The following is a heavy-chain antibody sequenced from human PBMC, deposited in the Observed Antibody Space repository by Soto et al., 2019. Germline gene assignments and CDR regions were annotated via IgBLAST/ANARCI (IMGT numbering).Heavy chain of an antibody. CDR3: TTGDKYYYDCSGCYWPGVFEY. D-gene: IGHD3-22*01. CDR1: GFTFGDYA. CDR2: IRSKAYGGTT. Sequence: GGSLRLSCTASGFTFGDYAMSWFRQAPGKGLEWVGFIRSKAYGGTTEYAASVKDRITISRDDSKNTLYLQMNSLKPEDTAVYYCTTGDKYYYDCSGCYWPGVFEYWGHGTLVCCSS. J-gene: IGHJ4*01. V-gene: IGHV3-49*03.